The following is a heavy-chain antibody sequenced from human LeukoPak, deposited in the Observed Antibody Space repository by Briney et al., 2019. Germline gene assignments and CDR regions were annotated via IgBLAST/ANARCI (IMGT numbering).Heavy chain of an antibody. J-gene: IGHJ4*02. CDR2: IYYSGNT. CDR1: GGSISSSSYY. D-gene: IGHD3-22*01. V-gene: IGHV4-39*01. Sequence: SETLSLTCTVSGGSISSSSYYWGWIRQPPGKGLEWIGSIYYSGNTFYSPSLKSRVTISVDTSKNQFSLKLSSVTAADTAVYYCARRPGYYDSSGYSLAYWGQGTLVTVSS. CDR3: ARRPGYYDSSGYSLAY.